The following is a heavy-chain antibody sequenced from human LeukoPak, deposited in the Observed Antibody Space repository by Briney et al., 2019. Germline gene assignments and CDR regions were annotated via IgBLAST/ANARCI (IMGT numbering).Heavy chain of an antibody. CDR2: IYYSGST. CDR3: ARGGDLGSGWSLYYYYGMDV. CDR1: ARSISSNY. D-gene: IGHD6-19*01. J-gene: IGHJ6*02. Sequence: SQTLSLTCPVSARSISSNYWSWHRQPQGKGLMGIGYIYYSGSTNYNTSLKSRVTISVDTSKNQFSLKMSSVTAAGTAVYYCARGGDLGSGWSLYYYYGMDVWGQGTTVTVSS. V-gene: IGHV4-59*01.